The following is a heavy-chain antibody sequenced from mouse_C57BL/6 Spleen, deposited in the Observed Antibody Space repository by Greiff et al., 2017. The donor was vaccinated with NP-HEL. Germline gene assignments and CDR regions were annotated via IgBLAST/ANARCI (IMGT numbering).Heavy chain of an antibody. CDR1: GYTFTSYD. CDR3: AREGYDYDGNWYFDV. V-gene: IGHV1-85*01. CDR2: IYPRDGST. Sequence: VQLVESGPELVKPGASVKLSCKASGYTFTSYDINWVKQRPGQGLEWIGWIYPRDGSTKYNEKFKGKATLTVDTSSSTAYMELHSLTSEDSAVYFCAREGYDYDGNWYFDVWGTGTTVTVSS. D-gene: IGHD2-4*01. J-gene: IGHJ1*03.